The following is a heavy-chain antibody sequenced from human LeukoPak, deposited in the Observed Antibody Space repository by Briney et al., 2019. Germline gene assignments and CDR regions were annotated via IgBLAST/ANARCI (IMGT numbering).Heavy chain of an antibody. Sequence: ASVKVSCKASGYTFTGYYIHCVRQAPVHGLEWMGWINPNSGGTNSAQKFQGRVTMTRDSSISTAYMELTRLRSDDTAVYYCARGRDAYLYYSMDVWGKGTTVTIPS. CDR3: ARGRDAYLYYSMDV. V-gene: IGHV1-2*02. J-gene: IGHJ6*04. CDR2: INPNSGGT. D-gene: IGHD5-24*01. CDR1: GYTFTGYY.